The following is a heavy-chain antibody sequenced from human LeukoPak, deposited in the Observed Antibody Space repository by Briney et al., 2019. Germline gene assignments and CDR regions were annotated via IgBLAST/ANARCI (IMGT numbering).Heavy chain of an antibody. J-gene: IGHJ6*03. CDR3: ARGGGNSNYGYYYYYMDV. V-gene: IGHV4-59*01. Sequence: SETLSLTRTVSGGSLSSYYWSWLPQPPGKGLEWIGYFSYSGSTKHTPPLKSRVNISVDTSKYQFSLKLSSVTAADTAVYYWARGGGNSNYGYYYYYMDVWGKGTTVTVSS. CDR1: GGSLSSYY. D-gene: IGHD4-11*01. CDR2: FSYSGST.